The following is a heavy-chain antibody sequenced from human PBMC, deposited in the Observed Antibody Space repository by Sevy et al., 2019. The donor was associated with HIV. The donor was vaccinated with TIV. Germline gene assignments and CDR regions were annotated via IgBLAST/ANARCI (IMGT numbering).Heavy chain of an antibody. V-gene: IGHV3-23*01. CDR2: LSFGCGEI. J-gene: IGHJ4*02. CDR3: AREGCTKPHDY. D-gene: IGHD2-8*01. CDR1: GFTFSKYS. Sequence: GGSLSLSCAASGFTFSKYSMSWVRQPPGKGLEWVSTLSFGCGEINYADSVKGRFPISRDNSKSSVYLQMNNLRPEDTAVYYCAREGCTKPHDYWGQGTLVTVSS.